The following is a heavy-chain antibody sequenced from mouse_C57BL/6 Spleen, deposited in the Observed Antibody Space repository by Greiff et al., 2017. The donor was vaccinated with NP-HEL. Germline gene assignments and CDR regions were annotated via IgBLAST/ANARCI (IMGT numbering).Heavy chain of an antibody. CDR3: AITTVVAIDY. D-gene: IGHD1-1*01. V-gene: IGHV1-69*01. J-gene: IGHJ2*01. CDR2: IDPSDSYT. Sequence: QVQLQQPGAELVMPGASVKLSCKASGYTFTSYWMHWVKQRPGQGLEWIGEIDPSDSYTNYNQKFKGKSTLTVDKSSSTAYMQLSSLTSEDSAVYYCAITTVVAIDYWGQGTTLTVSS. CDR1: GYTFTSYW.